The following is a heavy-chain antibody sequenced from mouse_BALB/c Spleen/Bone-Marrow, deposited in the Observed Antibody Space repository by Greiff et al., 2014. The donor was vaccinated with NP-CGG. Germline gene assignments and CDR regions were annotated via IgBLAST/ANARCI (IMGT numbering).Heavy chain of an antibody. CDR3: ARQDYYGSSPHWYFDV. CDR2: ISSGGSYT. J-gene: IGHJ1*01. CDR1: GFTFSSYA. V-gene: IGHV5-9-3*01. D-gene: IGHD1-1*01. Sequence: EVKLVESGGGLVKPGGSLKLSCAASGFTFSSYAVSWVRQTPEKRLEWVATISSGGSYTYYADSVKGRFTISRDTAKNTLYLQMSSLRSEDTAMYYCARQDYYGSSPHWYFDVWGAGTTVTVSS.